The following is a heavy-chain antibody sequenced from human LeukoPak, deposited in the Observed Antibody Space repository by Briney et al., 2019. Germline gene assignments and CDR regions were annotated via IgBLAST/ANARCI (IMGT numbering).Heavy chain of an antibody. CDR2: IGTTGDT. Sequence: GGSLRLSCAASGFTFSSYAMSWVRQAPGKGLEWVSAIGTTGDTYYPGSVKGRFTISRENAKNSLYLQMNSLRAEDTAVYYCARATISVAYAFDIWGQGTMVTVSS. CDR3: ARATISVAYAFDI. D-gene: IGHD6-19*01. V-gene: IGHV3-13*01. CDR1: GFTFSSYA. J-gene: IGHJ3*02.